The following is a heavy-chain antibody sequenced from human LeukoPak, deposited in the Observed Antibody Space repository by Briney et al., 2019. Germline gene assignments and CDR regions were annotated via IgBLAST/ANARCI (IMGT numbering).Heavy chain of an antibody. CDR3: VRGNYGMDV. J-gene: IGHJ6*02. Sequence: PGGSLRLSCAASGFTFSSHWMNWVRQAPGKGLEWVSYISTRSTSTNYADSVKGRFTMSRDNAKNSVYLQMNSLRAEDTAVYYCVRGNYGMDVWGRGTSVTVSS. V-gene: IGHV3-48*04. CDR2: ISTRSTST. CDR1: GFTFSSHW.